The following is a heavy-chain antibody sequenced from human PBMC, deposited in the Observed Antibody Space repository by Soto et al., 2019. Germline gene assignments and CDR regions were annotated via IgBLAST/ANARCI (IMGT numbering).Heavy chain of an antibody. Sequence: PSETLSLTCTVSGGSVSSGSYYWGWIRQPPGKGLEWIGSIYYSGSTYYNPPLKSRVTISVDTSKNQFSLKLSSVTAADTAVYYCASRSSSWNIDEQEYFHHWGQGTLVTVSS. CDR3: ASRSSSWNIDEQEYFHH. J-gene: IGHJ1*01. CDR1: GGSVSSGSYY. CDR2: IYYSGST. V-gene: IGHV4-39*01. D-gene: IGHD6-13*01.